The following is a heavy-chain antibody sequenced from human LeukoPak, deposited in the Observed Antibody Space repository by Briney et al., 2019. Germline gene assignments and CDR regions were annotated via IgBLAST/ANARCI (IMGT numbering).Heavy chain of an antibody. CDR2: VYHVGTT. CDR1: GYSISSGYY. D-gene: IGHD2-15*01. Sequence: SETLSLTCTVSGYSISSGYYWGWIRQPPGKGLEWIVVYHVGTTDYNPSLRSRVTISVDGSKNQMSLTLRSVAAEDTAMYYCARRWDIVVVVAGNWFDPWGQGTLVTVSS. J-gene: IGHJ5*02. V-gene: IGHV4-38-2*02. CDR3: ARRWDIVVVVAGNWFDP.